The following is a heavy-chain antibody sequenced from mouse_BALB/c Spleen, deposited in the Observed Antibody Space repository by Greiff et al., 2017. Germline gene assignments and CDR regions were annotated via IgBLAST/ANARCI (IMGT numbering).Heavy chain of an antibody. CDR1: GFNIKDTY. Sequence: VQLKQSGAELVKPGASVKLSCTASGFNIKDTYMHWVKQRPEQGLVWIGRIDPANGNTKYDPKFQGKATITADTSSNTAYLQLSSLTSEDTAVYYCARGSYDGYYEGFAYWGQGTLVTVSA. D-gene: IGHD2-3*01. J-gene: IGHJ3*01. V-gene: IGHV14-3*02. CDR3: ARGSYDGYYEGFAY. CDR2: IDPANGNT.